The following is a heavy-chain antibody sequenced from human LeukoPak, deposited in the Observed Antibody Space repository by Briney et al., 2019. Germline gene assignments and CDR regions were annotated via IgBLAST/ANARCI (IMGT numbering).Heavy chain of an antibody. J-gene: IGHJ3*02. Sequence: ASMKVSCKASGYTFTGYYMHWVRRAPGQGLEWMGWINPNSGGTSYAQKFQGRVTMTRDTSISTAYMELSRLRSDDTAVYYCAREKANGFWSGLQDGDAFDIWGQGTMVTVSS. CDR3: AREKANGFWSGLQDGDAFDI. V-gene: IGHV1-2*02. CDR1: GYTFTGYY. D-gene: IGHD3-3*01. CDR2: INPNSGGT.